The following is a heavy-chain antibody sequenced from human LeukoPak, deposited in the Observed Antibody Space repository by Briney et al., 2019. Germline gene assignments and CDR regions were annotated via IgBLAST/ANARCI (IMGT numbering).Heavy chain of an antibody. CDR3: AELGITMIGGV. Sequence: GGSLRLSCAASGFTFDDYAMHWVRQAPGKGLEWVSGISWNSFTIGYADSVKGRFTISRDNAKNSLYLQMNSLRVEDTAVYYCAELGITMIGGVWGKGTTVTISS. CDR1: GFTFDDYA. V-gene: IGHV3-9*01. CDR2: ISWNSFTI. J-gene: IGHJ6*04. D-gene: IGHD3-10*02.